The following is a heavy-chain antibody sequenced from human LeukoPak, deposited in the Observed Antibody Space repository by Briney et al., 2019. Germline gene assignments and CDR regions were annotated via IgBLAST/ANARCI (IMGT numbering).Heavy chain of an antibody. Sequence: GRSLRLSCAASGFTFDDYAMHWVRQAPGKGLEWVSGIRWNSGSIGYADSVKGRFTISRDNAKNSLYLQMNSLRAEDTALYYCAKDMGPATTAFDYWGQGTLVTVSS. D-gene: IGHD4-11*01. CDR3: AKDMGPATTAFDY. V-gene: IGHV3-9*01. J-gene: IGHJ4*02. CDR1: GFTFDDYA. CDR2: IRWNSGSI.